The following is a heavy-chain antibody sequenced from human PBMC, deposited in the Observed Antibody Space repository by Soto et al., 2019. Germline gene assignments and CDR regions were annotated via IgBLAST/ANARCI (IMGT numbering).Heavy chain of an antibody. CDR2: VRNKANSYPT. J-gene: IGHJ4*02. V-gene: IGHV3-72*01. CDR3: VKLVESKTLRDY. CDR1: GFTFSDHY. D-gene: IGHD1-26*01. Sequence: EVQLVESGGGLVQPGGSLRLSCAASGFTFSDHYMDWVRQAPGKGLEWVGRVRNKANSYPTEYAASVKGRFTISRDDSESSLDLQMNSLRAEDTAMYYCVKLVESKTLRDYWGQGTRVTVSS.